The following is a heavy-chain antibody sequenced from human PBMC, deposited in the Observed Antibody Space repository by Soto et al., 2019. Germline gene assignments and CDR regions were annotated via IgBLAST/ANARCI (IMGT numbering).Heavy chain of an antibody. V-gene: IGHV3-30*18. CDR2: ISYDGRDK. Sequence: GGSLRLSCAASGFTFSNYGMQWVRQAPGKGLEWVAVISYDGRDKYYGESVKGRFTIFRDNSKNTLYLEMNTLRPDDTGVYYCAKDRGFCNGGSCYGFDYWSQGTLVTVSS. D-gene: IGHD2-15*01. J-gene: IGHJ4*02. CDR1: GFTFSNYG. CDR3: AKDRGFCNGGSCYGFDY.